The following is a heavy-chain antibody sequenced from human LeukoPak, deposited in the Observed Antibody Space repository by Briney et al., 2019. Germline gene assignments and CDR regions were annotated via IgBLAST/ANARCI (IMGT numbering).Heavy chain of an antibody. J-gene: IGHJ4*02. Sequence: GGSLRLSCAASGFTFNSYAMHWVRQRPGKGLEWLAIISYDGRNNHYGDSVKGRFTISRDNSKNTLHLQMNSLRAEDTAVYYCAKLGFDSSGSHTLFDYWGQGTQVTVSS. CDR1: GFTFNSYA. CDR2: ISYDGRNN. CDR3: AKLGFDSSGSHTLFDY. V-gene: IGHV3-30*18. D-gene: IGHD3-22*01.